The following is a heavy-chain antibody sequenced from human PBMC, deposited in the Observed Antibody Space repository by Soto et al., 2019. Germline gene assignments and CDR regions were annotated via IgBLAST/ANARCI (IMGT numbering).Heavy chain of an antibody. CDR2: ISGSASFI. Sequence: GGSLRLSCAASGFIFNDYTMNWVRQAPGNGLEWVSSISGSASFIYYADSVKGRFTISRDNAKNSLYLQMDSLRAEDTAVYFCASLTYDYIWGSYRPQLYYFDSWGQGTLVTVSS. J-gene: IGHJ4*02. CDR1: GFIFNDYT. CDR3: ASLTYDYIWGSYRPQLYYFDS. D-gene: IGHD3-16*02. V-gene: IGHV3-21*06.